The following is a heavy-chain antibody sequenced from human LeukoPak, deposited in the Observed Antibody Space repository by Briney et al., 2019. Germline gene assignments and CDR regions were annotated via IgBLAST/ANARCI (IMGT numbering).Heavy chain of an antibody. CDR2: INPTTGGT. CDR1: GYTFTNYY. CDR3: ARGAPVSVGGDGMDV. V-gene: IGHV1-46*01. Sequence: ASVKVSCKASGYTFTNYYIHWVRQAPGQGLEWMAIINPTTGGTIYAQNFQGRVTMIRDTSTSTVYMELSSLRSEDTAVYYCARGAPVSVGGDGMDVWGQGTTVTVSS. J-gene: IGHJ6*02.